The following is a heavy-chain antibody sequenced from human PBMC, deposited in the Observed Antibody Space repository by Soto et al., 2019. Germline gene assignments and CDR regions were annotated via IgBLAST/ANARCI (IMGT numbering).Heavy chain of an antibody. CDR3: AASGPYCSGGSCYHYYYYGMDV. J-gene: IGHJ6*02. CDR1: GFTFTSSA. V-gene: IGHV1-58*02. D-gene: IGHD2-15*01. Sequence: SVKVSCKASGFTFTSSAMQWVRQARGQRLEWIGWIVVGSGNTNYAQKFQERVTITRDMSTSTAYMELSSLRSEDTAVYYCAASGPYCSGGSCYHYYYYGMDVWGQGTTVTVSS. CDR2: IVVGSGNT.